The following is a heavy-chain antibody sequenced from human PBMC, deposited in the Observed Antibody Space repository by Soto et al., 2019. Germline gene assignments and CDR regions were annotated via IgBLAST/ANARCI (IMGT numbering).Heavy chain of an antibody. D-gene: IGHD3-16*01. CDR3: ARHCGYDYIWGSYSPGCFDY. Sequence: QLQLQESGPGLVKPSETLSLTCTVSGGSISSSSYYWGWIRQPPGKGLEWIGSIYYSGSTYYNPSLKSRFTISVDTSKNQFSLKLSSVTAADTAVYYCARHCGYDYIWGSYSPGCFDYWGQGTLVTVSS. CDR2: IYYSGST. CDR1: GGSISSSSYY. J-gene: IGHJ4*02. V-gene: IGHV4-39*01.